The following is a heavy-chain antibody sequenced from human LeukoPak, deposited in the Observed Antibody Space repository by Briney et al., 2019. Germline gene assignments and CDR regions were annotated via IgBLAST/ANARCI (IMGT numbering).Heavy chain of an antibody. CDR3: AKSKRSPIVVVIEYYFDY. Sequence: PGGSLRLSCAASGFTFSTYTMTWVRQAPGKGLEWVSYISGSGGDTYYADSVKGRFTISRDNSKNTLYLQMNSLRAEDTAVYYCAKSKRSPIVVVIEYYFDYWGQGTLVTVSS. D-gene: IGHD2-21*01. CDR1: GFTFSTYT. CDR2: ISGSGGDT. V-gene: IGHV3-23*01. J-gene: IGHJ4*02.